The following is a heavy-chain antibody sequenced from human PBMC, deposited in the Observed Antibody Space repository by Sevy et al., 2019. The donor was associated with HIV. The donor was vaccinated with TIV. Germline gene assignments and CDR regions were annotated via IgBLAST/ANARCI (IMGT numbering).Heavy chain of an antibody. V-gene: IGHV4-39*01. Sequence: SETLSLTCTVSGASISSSGYYWGWIRQPPGKGLQWIASINDSAITFYNPSLKSRITISDDPSKNQFSLDPDSVTAADTAIYYCAGPILTYNNGWSYYDYWGQGTVVTVSS. J-gene: IGHJ4*02. D-gene: IGHD6-19*01. CDR3: AGPILTYNNGWSYYDY. CDR2: INDSAIT. CDR1: GASISSSGYY.